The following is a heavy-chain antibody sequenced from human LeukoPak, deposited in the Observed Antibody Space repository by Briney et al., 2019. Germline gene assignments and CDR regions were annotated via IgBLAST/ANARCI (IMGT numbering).Heavy chain of an antibody. J-gene: IGHJ4*02. CDR2: INPNSGGT. CDR1: GGTFSSYA. Sequence: GASVKVSCKASGGTFSSYAISWVRQAPGQGLEWMGRINPNSGGTNYAQKFQGRVTMTRDTSISTAYMELSRLRSDNTAVYYCARDNRRDPNLLVYWGQGTLVTVSS. V-gene: IGHV1-2*06. CDR3: ARDNRRDPNLLVY. D-gene: IGHD1-14*01.